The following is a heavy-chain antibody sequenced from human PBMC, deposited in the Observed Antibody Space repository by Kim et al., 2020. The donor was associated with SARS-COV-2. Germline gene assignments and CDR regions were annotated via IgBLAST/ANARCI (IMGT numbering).Heavy chain of an antibody. V-gene: IGHV3-11*05. D-gene: IGHD3-10*01. CDR3: AREGLVLLWFGEKAFDI. J-gene: IGHJ3*02. Sequence: VKGRFHISRDNAKNSLYLQMNSLRAEDTAVYYCAREGLVLLWFGEKAFDIWGQGTMVTVSS.